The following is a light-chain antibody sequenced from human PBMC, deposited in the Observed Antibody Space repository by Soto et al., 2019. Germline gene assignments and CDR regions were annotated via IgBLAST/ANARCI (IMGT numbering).Light chain of an antibody. J-gene: IGLJ1*01. CDR3: ASYTSSRTLV. V-gene: IGLV2-14*01. CDR2: EVT. Sequence: QSVLSQPASVSGSPGQSITFTRTVTSSDVGGHSYVSWYQQRPGKAPRLMIYEVTKRPSGISNRFSASKSGNTASLTISGLQAEDGADYYCASYTSSRTLVFGTGTKVTVL. CDR1: SSDVGGHSY.